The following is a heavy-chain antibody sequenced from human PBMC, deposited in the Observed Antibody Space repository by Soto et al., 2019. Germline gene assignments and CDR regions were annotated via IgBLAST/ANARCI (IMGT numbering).Heavy chain of an antibody. CDR3: ARCYCSVGRCYACWHFDL. V-gene: IGHV1-18*01. D-gene: IGHD2-15*01. CDR1: GYTFTNYA. CDR2: ISASTRNT. J-gene: IGHJ2*01. Sequence: QVQLVQSGAEVKKPGASVKVSCQASGYTFTNYAISWVRQAPGQGLEWMGWISASTRNTDQAQNFQGRVTMTIDTSTNTDNMELRSLRSDDTAVYYCARCYCSVGRCYACWHFDLWGRGTLVTVSS.